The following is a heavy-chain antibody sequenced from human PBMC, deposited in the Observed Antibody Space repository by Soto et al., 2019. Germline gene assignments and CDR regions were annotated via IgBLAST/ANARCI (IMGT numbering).Heavy chain of an antibody. V-gene: IGHV5-10-1*01. D-gene: IGHD3-22*01. CDR3: VRKIDYCDSGLYFQYYFES. Sequence: PGESLKISCKGSGYSLAGYWITRVRQQPGKGLEWRGRIDPSVSQPSDTPYFRGHVTISVTKSTTTVFLQWRRLKASDTGLYYRVRKIDYCDSGLYFQYYFESWGQGTPVTVSS. CDR1: GYSLAGYW. CDR2: IDPSVSQP. J-gene: IGHJ4*02.